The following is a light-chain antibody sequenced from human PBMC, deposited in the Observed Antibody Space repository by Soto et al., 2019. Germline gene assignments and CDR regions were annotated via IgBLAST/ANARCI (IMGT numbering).Light chain of an antibody. CDR3: QQYNSYWGT. V-gene: IGKV1-5*01. CDR1: QNINAW. J-gene: IGKJ1*01. CDR2: DAS. Sequence: IQMTQSPSTLSASVGDRVTITCRASQNINAWLAWYQQKPGKAPKLLVYDASTLQSGVASRFSGSGSGTEFTLTISSLQPDDFATYYCQQYNSYWGTFGQGTKVDIK.